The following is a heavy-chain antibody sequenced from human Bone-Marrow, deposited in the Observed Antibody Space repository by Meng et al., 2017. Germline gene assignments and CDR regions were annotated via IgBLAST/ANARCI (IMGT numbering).Heavy chain of an antibody. D-gene: IGHD6-13*01. CDR1: GFTFSSYG. CDR3: ARDASYSSSWYEGFYYYGMDV. V-gene: IGHV3-33*01. J-gene: IGHJ6*02. CDR2: IWYDGSNK. Sequence: GESLKISCAASGFTFSSYGMHWVRQAPGKGLEWVAVIWYDGSNKYYADSVKGRFTISRDNSKTTLYLQMNSLRAEDTAVYYCARDASYSSSWYEGFYYYGMDVWGQGTTVTVSS.